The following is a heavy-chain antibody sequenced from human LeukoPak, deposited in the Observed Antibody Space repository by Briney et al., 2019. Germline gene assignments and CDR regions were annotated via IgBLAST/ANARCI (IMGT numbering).Heavy chain of an antibody. V-gene: IGHV4-59*12. CDR3: AREVTIYGDAFDI. J-gene: IGHJ3*02. D-gene: IGHD2-21*02. CDR2: IYYSGST. Sequence: PSETLSLTCTVSGGSIRNYYWSWIRQPPGKGLEWIGYIYYSGSTNYNPSLKSRVTISVDTSKNQFSLKLSSVTAADTAVYYCAREVTIYGDAFDIWGQGTMVTVSS. CDR1: GGSIRNYY.